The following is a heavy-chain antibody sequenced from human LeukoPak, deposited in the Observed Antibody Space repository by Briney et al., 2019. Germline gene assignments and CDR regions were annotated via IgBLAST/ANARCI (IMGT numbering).Heavy chain of an antibody. CDR1: GYTFTSYA. Sequence: SCKASGYTFTSYAMNWVRQALGKGLGWVAVISYDGSDKFYADSVKGRFTISRDSSKNTLYLQMNSLRAEDTAVYYCAKTYYSGYDLSYYYYMDVWGKGTTVTISS. D-gene: IGHD5-12*01. CDR3: AKTYYSGYDLSYYYYMDV. CDR2: ISYDGSDK. J-gene: IGHJ6*03. V-gene: IGHV3-30-3*02.